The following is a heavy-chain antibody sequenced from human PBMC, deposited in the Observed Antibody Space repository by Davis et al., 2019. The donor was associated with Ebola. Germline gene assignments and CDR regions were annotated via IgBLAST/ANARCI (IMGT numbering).Heavy chain of an antibody. CDR3: ARVVLFQGTVTTNWFDP. V-gene: IGHV4-4*07. J-gene: IGHJ5*02. CDR1: GGSISSYY. D-gene: IGHD4-17*01. Sequence: PSETLSLTCTVSGGSISSYYWSWIRQPAGKGLEWIGRIYTSGSTNYNPSLKSRVTMSVDTSKNQFSLKLSSVTAADTAVYYCARVVLFQGTVTTNWFDPWGQGTLVTVSS. CDR2: IYTSGST.